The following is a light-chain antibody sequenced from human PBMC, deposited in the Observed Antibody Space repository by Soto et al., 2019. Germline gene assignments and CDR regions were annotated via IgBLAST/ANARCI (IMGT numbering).Light chain of an antibody. J-gene: IGKJ1*01. CDR1: QGIGVR. CDR2: SAS. CDR3: LQVNSFPRT. V-gene: IGKV1-12*01. Sequence: IQITQSPSSLSASIGDRVTITCRASQGIGVRLAWFQQKPGKAPQYLIQSASILQSGVPSRFSGSGSGTEFILTINSLQPEDVAIYYCLQVNSFPRTFGQGTKVDI.